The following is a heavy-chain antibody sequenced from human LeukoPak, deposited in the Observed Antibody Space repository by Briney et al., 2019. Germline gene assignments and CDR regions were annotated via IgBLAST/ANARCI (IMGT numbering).Heavy chain of an antibody. CDR3: ARDTYDYGDYRAFDI. D-gene: IGHD4-17*01. Sequence: ASVKVSCKTSGGTFSSYAISWVRQAPGQGLEWMGWISAYNGNTNYAQKLQGRVTMTTDTSTGTAYMELRSLRSDDTAVYYCARDTYDYGDYRAFDIWGQATMVTVSS. V-gene: IGHV1-18*01. CDR2: ISAYNGNT. CDR1: GGTFSSYA. J-gene: IGHJ3*02.